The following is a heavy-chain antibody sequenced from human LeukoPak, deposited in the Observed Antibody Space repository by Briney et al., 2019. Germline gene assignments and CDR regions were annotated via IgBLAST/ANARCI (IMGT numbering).Heavy chain of an antibody. CDR1: GLSFSSYG. J-gene: IGHJ4*02. V-gene: IGHV3-30*02. CDR3: AKGNYGSGSYLDY. D-gene: IGHD3-10*01. Sequence: GGSLRLSCAASGLSFSSYGMHWVRQAPGKGLEWVAFIQYDGSNKYYADSVKGRFTISRDNSKNTLYLQMNSLRAEDTAVYYCAKGNYGSGSYLDYWGQGTLVTVSS. CDR2: IQYDGSNK.